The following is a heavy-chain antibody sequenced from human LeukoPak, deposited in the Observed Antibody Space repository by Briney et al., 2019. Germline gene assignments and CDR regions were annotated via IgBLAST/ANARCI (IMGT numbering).Heavy chain of an antibody. CDR3: AGGVELRTGGAFDI. CDR1: GGSISSSSYY. V-gene: IGHV4-39*07. D-gene: IGHD1-26*01. CDR2: IYYSGST. J-gene: IGHJ3*02. Sequence: SETLSLTCTVSGGSISSSSYYWGWIRQPPGKGLERIGSIYYSGSTYYNPSLKSRVTISEDTSKNQFSLKLSSVTAADTAVYYCAGGVELRTGGAFDIWGQGTMVTVSS.